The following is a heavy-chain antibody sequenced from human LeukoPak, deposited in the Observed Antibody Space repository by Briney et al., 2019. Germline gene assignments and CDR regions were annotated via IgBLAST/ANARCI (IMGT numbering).Heavy chain of an antibody. CDR1: GFTFSSYW. CDR2: INGDGKST. J-gene: IGHJ4*02. CDR3: ARSLRMTTVED. Sequence: PGGSLRLSCAVSGFTFSSYWMHWVRQAPGKGLVWVSRINGDGKSTSYADSVKGRFTISRDNSKNTLYLQMSSLRAEDTAVYYCARSLRMTTVEDWGQGTLVTVSS. V-gene: IGHV3-74*01. D-gene: IGHD4-11*01.